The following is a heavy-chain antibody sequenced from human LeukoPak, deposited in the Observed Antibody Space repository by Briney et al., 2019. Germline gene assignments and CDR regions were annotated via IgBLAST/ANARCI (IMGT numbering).Heavy chain of an antibody. Sequence: SVKVSCKASGGTFSSYTISWVRQAPGQGLEWMGRIIPILGIANYAQKLQGRVTITADKSTSTAYMELSSLRSEDTAVYYCASIKGGIAAAGTPEEYYYYYGMDVWGQGTTVTVSS. D-gene: IGHD6-13*01. J-gene: IGHJ6*02. CDR2: IIPILGIA. CDR3: ASIKGGIAAAGTPEEYYYYYGMDV. V-gene: IGHV1-69*02. CDR1: GGTFSSYT.